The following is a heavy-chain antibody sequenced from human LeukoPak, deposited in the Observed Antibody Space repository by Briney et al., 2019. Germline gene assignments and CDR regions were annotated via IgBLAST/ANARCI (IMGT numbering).Heavy chain of an antibody. V-gene: IGHV3-30*02. CDR3: ARGGIVGATTFGY. J-gene: IGHJ4*02. CDR1: GFTFSSYG. Sequence: PGGSLRLSCAASGFTFSSYGMHWVRQAPGKGLEWVSFIRYDGSNEYYADSVKGRFTISRDNAKNSLYLQMNSLRAEDTAVYYCARGGIVGATTFGYWGQGTLVTVSS. D-gene: IGHD1-26*01. CDR2: IRYDGSNE.